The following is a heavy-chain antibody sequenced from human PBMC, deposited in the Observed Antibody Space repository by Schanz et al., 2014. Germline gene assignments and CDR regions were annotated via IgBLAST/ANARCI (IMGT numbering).Heavy chain of an antibody. V-gene: IGHV3-11*05. Sequence: QVPLVESGGGLVKPGGSLRLSCVASGFTFSDSYMSWIRQAPGKGLEWVSYISGTTTYTNYADSVKGRFTISRDNAKNSLYLQMNSLRAEDTAVYYCAREQIIAAAGLGDYWGHGTPVTVSS. CDR3: AREQIIAAAGLGDY. CDR2: ISGTTTYT. CDR1: GFTFSDSY. J-gene: IGHJ4*01. D-gene: IGHD6-13*01.